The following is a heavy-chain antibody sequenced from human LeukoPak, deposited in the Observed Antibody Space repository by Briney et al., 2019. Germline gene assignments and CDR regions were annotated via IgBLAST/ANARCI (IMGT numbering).Heavy chain of an antibody. Sequence: ASVKVSCKASGYTFTGYGINWVRQATGQGREWMGSMNPKNGATGYAQKFQGRVTMTRDTSIGTAYMELSSLVSEDTAAYYCARMDRFSATPTTDWFDPWGQGTLVTVSS. CDR2: MNPKNGAT. D-gene: IGHD3-16*02. CDR1: GYTFTGYG. CDR3: ARMDRFSATPTTDWFDP. V-gene: IGHV1-8*01. J-gene: IGHJ5*02.